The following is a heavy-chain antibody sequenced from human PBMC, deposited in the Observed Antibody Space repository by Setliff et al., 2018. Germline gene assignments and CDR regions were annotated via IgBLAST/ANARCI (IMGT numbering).Heavy chain of an antibody. J-gene: IGHJ4*02. CDR1: GFTFSADS. V-gene: IGHV3-7*01. CDR3: ARDPHFDS. Sequence: GGSLRLSCAASGFTFSADSMSWVRQAPGKGLEWVANIKQDGSEKYYVDSVKGRFSISRDNAKNSLYLQMNSLRAEDTAVYYCARDPHFDSWGQGTLVTVSS. CDR2: IKQDGSEK.